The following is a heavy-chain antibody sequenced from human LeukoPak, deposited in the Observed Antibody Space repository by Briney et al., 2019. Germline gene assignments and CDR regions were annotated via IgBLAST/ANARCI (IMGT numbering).Heavy chain of an antibody. D-gene: IGHD3-9*01. CDR3: ARDVGILTGLKASGGWFDP. V-gene: IGHV4-34*01. CDR1: GGSFSGYY. J-gene: IGHJ5*02. Sequence: SETLSLTCAVYGGSFSGYYWSWIRQPPGKGLEWIGEIYHSGSTNYNPSLKSRVTISVDKSKNQFSLKLSSVTAADTAVYYCARDVGILTGLKASGGWFDPWGQGTLVTVSS. CDR2: IYHSGST.